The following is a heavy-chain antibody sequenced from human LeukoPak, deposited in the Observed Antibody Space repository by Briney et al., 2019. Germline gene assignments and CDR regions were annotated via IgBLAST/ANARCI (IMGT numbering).Heavy chain of an antibody. CDR1: GFHFRDFS. Sequence: GGSLRLLCAPSGFHFRDFSMHWVPQVPGRGLEWVSLVSGDGDTTHYADSEKGLFTISRDNNKNSLFLQMNSLRVEATAFYYCAKGNNSLSFNFDYWGQGALVTVSS. CDR3: AKGNNSLSFNFDY. J-gene: IGHJ4*02. V-gene: IGHV3-43*02. D-gene: IGHD2/OR15-2a*01. CDR2: VSGDGDTT.